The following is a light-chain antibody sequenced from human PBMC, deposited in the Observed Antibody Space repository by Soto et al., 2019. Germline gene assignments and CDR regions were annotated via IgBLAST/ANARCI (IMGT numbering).Light chain of an antibody. CDR3: QQSYSTLRT. CDR2: AAS. Sequence: DIPMTQSPSSLSASVGDRVTITCRASQSSSSYLNWYQQKPGKAPKLLIYAASSLQSGVPSKFSGSGSGTDFTLTISSLQPEDFATYYCQQSYSTLRTFGQGTKVELK. CDR1: QSSSSY. J-gene: IGKJ1*01. V-gene: IGKV1-39*01.